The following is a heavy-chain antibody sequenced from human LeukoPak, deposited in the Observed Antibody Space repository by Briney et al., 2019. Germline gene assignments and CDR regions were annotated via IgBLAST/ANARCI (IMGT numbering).Heavy chain of an antibody. CDR3: ARHRWEQQLGGTVDY. J-gene: IGHJ4*02. Sequence: SETLSLTCAVSGYSISSGYYWGWSRQPPGKGVEGIGSIYNSRSTYYNPSLKRGVTISVERTKKKFSLKLSSVTAADTAVYYCARHRWEQQLGGTVDYWGQGTLVTVSS. D-gene: IGHD6-13*01. V-gene: IGHV4-38-2*01. CDR1: GYSISSGYY. CDR2: IYNSRST.